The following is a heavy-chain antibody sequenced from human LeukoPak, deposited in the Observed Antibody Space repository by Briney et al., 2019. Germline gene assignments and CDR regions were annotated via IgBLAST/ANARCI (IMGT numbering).Heavy chain of an antibody. J-gene: IGHJ6*02. CDR2: INHSGST. D-gene: IGHD2-2*01. CDR1: GGSFSGYY. V-gene: IGHV4-34*01. CDR3: ARGRGVRGYCSSTSCYAHYYYYGMDV. Sequence: SETLSLTCAVSGGSFSGYYWSWIRQPPGKGLEWIGEINHSGSTNYNPSLKSRVTVSVDTSKNQFSLKLSSVTAADTAVYYCARGRGVRGYCSSTSCYAHYYYYGMDVWGQGTTVTVSS.